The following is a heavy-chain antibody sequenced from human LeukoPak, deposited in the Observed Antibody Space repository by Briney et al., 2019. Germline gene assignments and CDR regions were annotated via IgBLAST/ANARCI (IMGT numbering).Heavy chain of an antibody. J-gene: IGHJ4*02. D-gene: IGHD6-13*01. CDR3: ATVFSGYSSSWYGGYFDY. CDR1: GYTFTSYD. V-gene: IGHV1-8*01. Sequence: ASVKVSCKASGYTFTSYDINWVRQATGQGLEWMGWMNPNSGNTGYAQKFQGRVTMTRNTSISTAYMELSSLRSEDTAVYYCATVFSGYSSSWYGGYFDYWGQGTLVTVSS. CDR2: MNPNSGNT.